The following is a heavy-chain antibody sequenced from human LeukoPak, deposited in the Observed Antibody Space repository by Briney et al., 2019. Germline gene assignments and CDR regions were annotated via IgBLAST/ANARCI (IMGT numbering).Heavy chain of an antibody. J-gene: IGHJ4*02. CDR3: ASSTDYGDYDDY. CDR1: GGSFSGYY. V-gene: IGHV4-34*01. CDR2: INHSGST. D-gene: IGHD4-17*01. Sequence: SETLSLTCAVYGGSFSGYYWSWIRQPPGKGLEWIGEINHSGSTNYNPSLKSRVTISVDTSKNQFSLKLSSVTAADTAVYYCASSTDYGDYDDYWGQGTLVTVSS.